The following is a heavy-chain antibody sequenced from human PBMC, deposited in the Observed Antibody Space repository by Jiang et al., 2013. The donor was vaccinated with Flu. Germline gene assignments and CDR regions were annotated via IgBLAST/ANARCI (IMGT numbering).Heavy chain of an antibody. CDR2: IIPIA. V-gene: IGHV1-69*02. J-gene: IGHJ4*02. CDR3: AINPLSKAGSYFDH. CDR1: GGTFSIHT. D-gene: IGHD2/OR15-2a*01. Sequence: GAEVKKPGSSVKVSCKASGGTFSIHTISWVRQAPGQGLEWMGRIIPIATEVPGQSHDYRGQIHRAQSTMELSSLRSDDTAVYYCAINPLSKAGSYFDHWGQGTLVTVSS.